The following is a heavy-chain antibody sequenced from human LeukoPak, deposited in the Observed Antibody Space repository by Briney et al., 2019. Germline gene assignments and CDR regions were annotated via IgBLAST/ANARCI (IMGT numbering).Heavy chain of an antibody. CDR3: ARDPGAMITMTINNWFDP. D-gene: IGHD3-16*01. J-gene: IGHJ5*02. V-gene: IGHV4-39*07. CDR1: GGSISSPSHY. Sequence: SETLSLNCTVSGGSISSPSHYWGWLRQTPGKGLEWIGSIYYTGYVYSNPSLRRRLTISIDTSTNQFSLKLSSVTAADTAVYYCARDPGAMITMTINNWFDPWGQGTLVTVSS. CDR2: IYYTGYV.